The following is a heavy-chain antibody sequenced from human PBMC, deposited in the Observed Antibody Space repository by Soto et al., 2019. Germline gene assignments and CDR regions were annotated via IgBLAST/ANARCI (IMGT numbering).Heavy chain of an antibody. CDR2: ISPSGRDT. V-gene: IGHV3-23*01. D-gene: IGHD3-16*02. J-gene: IGHJ4*02. CDR3: AIESADIQDFIFIEF. CDR1: GLTFSSHS. Sequence: PGGSLRLSCAGSGLTFSSHSMAWVRQTPGKGLEWVSAISPSGRDTFYAASVRGRFTVSRDDSKNTLYLQMDSLRAEDTALYFCAIESADIQDFIFIEFWGRGTLVTVSS.